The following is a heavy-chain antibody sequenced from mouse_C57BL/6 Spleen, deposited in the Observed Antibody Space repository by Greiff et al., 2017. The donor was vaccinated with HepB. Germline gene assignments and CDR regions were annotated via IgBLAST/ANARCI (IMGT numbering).Heavy chain of an antibody. CDR1: GFTFSSYA. CDR2: ISDGGSYT. D-gene: IGHD1-1*01. Sequence: EVQLKESGGGLVKPGGSLKLSCAASGFTFSSYAMSWVRQTPEKRLEWVATISDGGSYTYYPDNVKGRFTISRDNAKNNLYLQMSHLKSEDTAMYYCARDTTVVAWYFDVWGTGTTVTVSS. J-gene: IGHJ1*03. V-gene: IGHV5-4*01. CDR3: ARDTTVVAWYFDV.